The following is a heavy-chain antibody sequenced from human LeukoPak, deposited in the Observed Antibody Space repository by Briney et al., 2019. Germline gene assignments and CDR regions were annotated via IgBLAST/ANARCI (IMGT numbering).Heavy chain of an antibody. V-gene: IGHV1-18*01. Sequence: ASVKVSCKASGGTFSSYAISWVRQAPGQGLEWMGWISAYNGNTNYAQKLQGRVTMTTDTSTSTAYMELRSLRSDDTAVYYCARDPRSMVRGVIPPYFDYWGQGTLVTVSS. D-gene: IGHD3-10*01. CDR3: ARDPRSMVRGVIPPYFDY. CDR2: ISAYNGNT. J-gene: IGHJ4*02. CDR1: GGTFSSYA.